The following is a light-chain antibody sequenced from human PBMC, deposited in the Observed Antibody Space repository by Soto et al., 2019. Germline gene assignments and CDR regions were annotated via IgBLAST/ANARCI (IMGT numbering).Light chain of an antibody. J-gene: IGKJ1*01. CDR3: QQYGTSPRT. V-gene: IGKV3-20*01. CDR2: GVS. CDR1: QSINND. Sequence: EFVLTQSPGTLSLSPGERATVSCRASQSINNDLGWYQQNTGQPPRLLIYGVSSRATGIPDRFSGSGSGTDFTLTISRLDPEDFEVYYCQQYGTSPRTFGQGTKVDIK.